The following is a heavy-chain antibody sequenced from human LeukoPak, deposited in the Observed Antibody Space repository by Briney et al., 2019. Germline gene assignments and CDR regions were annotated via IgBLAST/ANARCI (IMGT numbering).Heavy chain of an antibody. D-gene: IGHD6-13*01. Sequence: PGGSLRLSCEASGFLFSSYAMHWVREAPGKGLEWGAVISYDGSNKYYADSVKGRFTISRDNSKNTLYLQMNSLRAEDTAVYYCARDSSSWYFDYWGQGTLVTVSS. V-gene: IGHV3-30-3*01. CDR2: ISYDGSNK. J-gene: IGHJ4*02. CDR3: ARDSSSWYFDY. CDR1: GFLFSSYA.